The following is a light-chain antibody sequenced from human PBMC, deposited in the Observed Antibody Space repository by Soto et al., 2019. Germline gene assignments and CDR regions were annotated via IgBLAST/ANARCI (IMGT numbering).Light chain of an antibody. Sequence: QSVLTQPASVSGSPGQSITISCTETSSDVGGYNYVSWYQQHPGKAPKLMIYEVSNRPSGVSNRFSGSKSGNTASLTISGLQAEDEADYYCSSYITGTTLGLLFGGGTKLTVL. CDR3: SSYITGTTLGLL. CDR1: SSDVGGYNY. CDR2: EVS. V-gene: IGLV2-14*01. J-gene: IGLJ2*01.